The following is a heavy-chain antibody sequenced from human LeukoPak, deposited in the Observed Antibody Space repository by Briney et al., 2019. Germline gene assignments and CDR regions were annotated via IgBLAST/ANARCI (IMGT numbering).Heavy chain of an antibody. V-gene: IGHV4-39*01. J-gene: IGHJ4*02. CDR2: LYYSGRI. D-gene: IGHD3-9*01. CDR3: ARGKYDILTGYYYHLDY. Sequence: PSETLSLTCTVSDGSISSSSYYWAWIRQPPEKGLEWIASLYYSGRIYYNPSLESRVTISLDTSKNQFSLKLSSVTAADTAVYFCARGKYDILTGYYYHLDYWGQGNLVTVSS. CDR1: DGSISSSSYY.